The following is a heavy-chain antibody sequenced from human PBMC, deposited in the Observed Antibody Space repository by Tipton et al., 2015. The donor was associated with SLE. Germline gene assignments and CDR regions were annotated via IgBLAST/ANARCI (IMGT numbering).Heavy chain of an antibody. V-gene: IGHV3-30*18. CDR2: ISYDGSNK. CDR3: AKARYSSGWLVDY. J-gene: IGHJ4*02. CDR1: GFTFSSYG. D-gene: IGHD6-19*01. Sequence: SLRLSCAASGFTFSSYGMHWVRQAPGKGLEWVAVISYDGSNKYYADSVKGRFTISRDNSKNTVYLQMNSLRAEDTAVYYCAKARYSSGWLVDYWGQGTLVTVSS.